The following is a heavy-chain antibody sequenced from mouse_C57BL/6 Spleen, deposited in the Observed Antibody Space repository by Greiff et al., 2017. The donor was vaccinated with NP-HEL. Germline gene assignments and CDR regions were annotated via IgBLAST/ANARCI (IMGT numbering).Heavy chain of an antibody. CDR3: ARATVVNWYFDV. CDR1: GYTFTSYW. D-gene: IGHD1-1*01. J-gene: IGHJ1*03. CDR2: INPSNGGT. Sequence: QVQLQQSGPELVKPGASVKLSCKASGYTFTSYWMHWVKQRPGQGLEWIGNINPSNGGTNYNEKFKSKATLTVDKSSSTAYMQLSSLTSEDSAVYYCARATVVNWYFDVWGTGTTVTVSS. V-gene: IGHV1-53*01.